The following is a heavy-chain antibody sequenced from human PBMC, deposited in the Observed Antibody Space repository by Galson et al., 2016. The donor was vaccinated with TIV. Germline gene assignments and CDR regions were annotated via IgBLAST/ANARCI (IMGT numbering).Heavy chain of an antibody. D-gene: IGHD5-12*01. CDR3: TTGGGLSGSYYFDF. V-gene: IGHV1-69-2*01. Sequence: VKVSCKVSGYIFTERFIHWVRQAPGERPEWVGRVDPDNGETLYAEKFQGRVTMAADTSGDTAFMELSNLRSEDTAFFYCTTGGGLSGSYYFDFWGLGTLVTVSS. CDR2: VDPDNGET. CDR1: GYIFTERF. J-gene: IGHJ4*02.